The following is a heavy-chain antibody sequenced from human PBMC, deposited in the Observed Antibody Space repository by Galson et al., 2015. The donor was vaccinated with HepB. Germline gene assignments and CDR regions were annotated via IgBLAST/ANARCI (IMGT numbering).Heavy chain of an antibody. CDR2: INPGGGST. Sequence: SVKVSCKASGYTFTSYYMHWVRQAPGQGLEWMGIINPGGGSTSYAQKFQGRVTMTRDTSTSTVYMELSSLRSEDTAVYYCASVGYDILTGATPTHGAFDIWGQGTMVTVSS. CDR3: ASVGYDILTGATPTHGAFDI. D-gene: IGHD3-9*01. J-gene: IGHJ3*02. V-gene: IGHV1-46*01. CDR1: GYTFTSYY.